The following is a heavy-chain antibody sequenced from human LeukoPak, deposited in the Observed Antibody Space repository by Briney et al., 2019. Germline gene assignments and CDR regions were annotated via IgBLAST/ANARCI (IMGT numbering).Heavy chain of an antibody. J-gene: IGHJ6*02. Sequence: SETLSLTCTVSGGSISSYYWSWIRQPPGQGLEWIGYNYYSGSTKYNPSLKSRVTISVDTSKNQFSLKLSSVTAADTAVYYCARDLRGGADYGMDVWGQGTTVTVSS. CDR2: NYYSGST. V-gene: IGHV4-59*01. CDR1: GGSISSYY. CDR3: ARDLRGGADYGMDV. D-gene: IGHD1-26*01.